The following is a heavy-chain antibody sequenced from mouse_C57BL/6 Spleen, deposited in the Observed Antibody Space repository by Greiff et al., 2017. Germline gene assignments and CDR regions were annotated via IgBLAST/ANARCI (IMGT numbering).Heavy chain of an antibody. CDR1: GYTFTSYW. CDR3: ASYGNYVDYYAMDY. CDR2: IDPSDSYT. V-gene: IGHV1-69*01. J-gene: IGHJ4*01. D-gene: IGHD2-1*01. Sequence: QVQLQQPGAELVMPGASVKLSCKASGYTFTSYWMHWVKQGPGQGLEWIGEIDPSDSYTNYNQKFKGKSTLTVDKSSSTAYMQLSSLTSEDSAVYYCASYGNYVDYYAMDYWGQGTSVTVSS.